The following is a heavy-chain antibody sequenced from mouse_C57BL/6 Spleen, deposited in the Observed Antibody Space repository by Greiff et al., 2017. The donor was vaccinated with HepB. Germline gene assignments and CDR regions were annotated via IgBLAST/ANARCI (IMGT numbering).Heavy chain of an antibody. CDR1: GYTFTSYW. J-gene: IGHJ3*01. V-gene: IGHV1-69*01. Sequence: VQLQQPGAELVMPGASVKLSCKASGYTFTSYWMHWVKQRPGQGLEWIGEIDPSDSYTNYNQKFKGKSTLTVDKSSSTAYMQLSSLTSEDSAVYYCATYYYGSSYSFAYWGQGTLVTVSA. D-gene: IGHD1-1*01. CDR2: IDPSDSYT. CDR3: ATYYYGSSYSFAY.